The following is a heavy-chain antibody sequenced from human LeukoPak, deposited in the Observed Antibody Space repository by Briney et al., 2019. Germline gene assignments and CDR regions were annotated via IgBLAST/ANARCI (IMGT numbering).Heavy chain of an antibody. CDR3: AREPSCSGGSCYAD. V-gene: IGHV4-4*07. CDR1: GGSISSYY. CDR2: IYTSGST. Sequence: SETLSLTCTVSGGSISSYYWGWIRQPAGKGLEWIGRIYTSGSTNYNPSLKSRVTMSVDTSKNQFSLKLSSVTAADTAVYYCAREPSCSGGSCYADWGQGTLVTVSS. J-gene: IGHJ4*02. D-gene: IGHD2-15*01.